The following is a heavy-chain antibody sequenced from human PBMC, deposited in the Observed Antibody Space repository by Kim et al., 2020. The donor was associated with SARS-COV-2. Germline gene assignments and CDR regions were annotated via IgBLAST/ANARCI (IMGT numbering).Heavy chain of an antibody. CDR3: AKDIWYDSSGGCFDY. V-gene: IGHV3-9*01. CDR1: GFTFDDYA. CDR2: ISWNSGSI. D-gene: IGHD3-22*01. Sequence: GGSLRLSCAASGFTFDDYAMHWVRQAPGKGLEWVSGISWNSGSIGYADSVKGRFTISRDNAKNSLYLQMNSLRAEDTALYYCAKDIWYDSSGGCFDYWGQGTLVTVSS. J-gene: IGHJ4*02.